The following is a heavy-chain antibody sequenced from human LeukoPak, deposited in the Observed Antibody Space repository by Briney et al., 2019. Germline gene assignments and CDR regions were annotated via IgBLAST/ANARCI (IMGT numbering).Heavy chain of an antibody. Sequence: SETLSLTCTVSGGSISSYYWSWIRQPPGKGLEWIGYIYYSGSTNYNPSLKSRVTISVDTSKNQFSLKLSSVTAADTAVYYCARARQWRNYFDYWGQGTLVTVSS. CDR3: ARARQWRNYFDY. D-gene: IGHD6-19*01. V-gene: IGHV4-59*12. J-gene: IGHJ4*02. CDR1: GGSISSYY. CDR2: IYYSGST.